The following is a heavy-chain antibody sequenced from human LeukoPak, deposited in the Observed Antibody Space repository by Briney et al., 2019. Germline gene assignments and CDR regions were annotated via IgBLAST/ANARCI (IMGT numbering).Heavy chain of an antibody. Sequence: GGSLRLSCAASGFTFYNYGMHWVRQAPGKGLEWVAVISHDGSNIHYGDSVKGRFTISRDNSKNTLYLQMNSLRVEDTAVYYCAKDPYRVVVATGNYLDPWGQGTLVTVS. CDR2: ISHDGSNI. J-gene: IGHJ5*02. CDR3: AKDPYRVVVATGNYLDP. V-gene: IGHV3-30*18. D-gene: IGHD2-21*01. CDR1: GFTFYNYG.